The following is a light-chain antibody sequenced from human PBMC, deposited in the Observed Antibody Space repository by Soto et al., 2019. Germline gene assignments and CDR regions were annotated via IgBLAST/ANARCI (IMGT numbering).Light chain of an antibody. CDR2: DVT. V-gene: IGLV2-11*01. CDR3: CSYAGSYTYV. J-gene: IGLJ1*01. Sequence: QSVLTQPRSVSGSPGQSVTISCTGTNSDVGTFYFVSWYQQYPDKGPKLIIYDVTERPSGVPDRFSGSKSGNTASLTISGLQAEDEADYYCCSYAGSYTYVFGSGTEVTVL. CDR1: NSDVGTFYF.